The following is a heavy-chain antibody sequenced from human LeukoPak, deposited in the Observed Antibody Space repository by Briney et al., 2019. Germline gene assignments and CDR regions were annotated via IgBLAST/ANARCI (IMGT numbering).Heavy chain of an antibody. CDR2: MNPNSGNT. J-gene: IGHJ6*02. CDR1: GYTFTSYD. V-gene: IGHV1-8*01. Sequence: SVKVSCKASGYTFTSYDINWVRQATEQGLEWMGWMNPNSGNTGYAQKFQGRVTMTRNTSISTAYMELSSLRSEDTAVYYCARVGYYDSSGYYPSSYYYYGMDVWGQGTTVTVSS. CDR3: ARVGYYDSSGYYPSSYYYYGMDV. D-gene: IGHD3-22*01.